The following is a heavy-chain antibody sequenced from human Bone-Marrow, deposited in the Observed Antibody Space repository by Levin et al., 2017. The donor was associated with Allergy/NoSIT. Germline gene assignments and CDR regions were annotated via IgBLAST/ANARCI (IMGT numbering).Heavy chain of an antibody. J-gene: IGHJ5*02. Sequence: SGGSLRLSCVASGLSLGNFAMDWVRQAPGKGLEWLAFMSYDESKKHYADSVKGRITMSRDNSNTTVYLQLSSLRPEDTAVYYCARGSGFGEVDPWGQGTLVTVSS. CDR1: GLSLGNFA. CDR2: MSYDESKK. V-gene: IGHV3-30*14. CDR3: ARGSGFGEVDP. D-gene: IGHD3-10*01.